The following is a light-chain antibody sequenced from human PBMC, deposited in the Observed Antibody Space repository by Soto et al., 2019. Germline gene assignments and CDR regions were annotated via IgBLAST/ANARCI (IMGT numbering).Light chain of an antibody. CDR3: QSFDSSLSGYV. V-gene: IGLV1-40*01. CDR1: SFNIGRNYV. Sequence: QSVLTQPPSVSAAPGQKVTISCFGSSFNIGRNYVSWYQQFPGKIPKLLIYGDSNRPSGVPDRFSGSKSGTSASLAITGLQAEDEAGYYCQSFDSSLSGYVFGTGTKLTVL. CDR2: GDS. J-gene: IGLJ1*01.